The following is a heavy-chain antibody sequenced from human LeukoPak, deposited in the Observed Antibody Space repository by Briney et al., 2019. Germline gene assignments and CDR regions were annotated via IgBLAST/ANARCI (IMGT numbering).Heavy chain of an antibody. J-gene: IGHJ4*02. CDR1: GYTFTSYG. CDR2: ISAYNGNT. V-gene: IGHV1-18*01. D-gene: IGHD6-13*01. CDR3: ARAEGYSSSWYYFDY. Sequence: ASVKVSCKASGYTFTSYGISWVRQAPGQGLEWMGWISAYNGNTNYAQKLQGRVTMTTDTSTSTAYMELRSLRSDDTAVYYCARAEGYSSSWYYFDYWGQGTLVTVSS.